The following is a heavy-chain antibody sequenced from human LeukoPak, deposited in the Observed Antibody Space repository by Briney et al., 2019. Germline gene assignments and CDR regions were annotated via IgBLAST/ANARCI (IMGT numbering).Heavy chain of an antibody. J-gene: IGHJ4*02. D-gene: IGHD1-26*01. Sequence: PGGSLRLSCAASGFTFSSYAMNWVRQAPVKGLEWVSSISSSSSYIYYADSVKGRFTISRDNAKNSLYLQMNSLRAEDTAVYYCAREDGLVGATDYWGQGTLVTVSS. V-gene: IGHV3-21*01. CDR3: AREDGLVGATDY. CDR1: GFTFSSYA. CDR2: ISSSSSYI.